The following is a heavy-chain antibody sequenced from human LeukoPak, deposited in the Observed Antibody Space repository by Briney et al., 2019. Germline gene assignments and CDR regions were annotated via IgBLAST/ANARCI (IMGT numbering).Heavy chain of an antibody. CDR3: ARDLLEWELLASDAFDI. Sequence: ASVKVSCKASGYTFTSYGISWVRQAPGQGLEWMGWISAYNGNTNYAQKLQGRVTMTTDTSTSTAYMELRSLRSDDTAVYYCARDLLEWELLASDAFDIWGQGTMVTVSS. J-gene: IGHJ3*02. V-gene: IGHV1-18*01. D-gene: IGHD1-26*01. CDR2: ISAYNGNT. CDR1: GYTFTSYG.